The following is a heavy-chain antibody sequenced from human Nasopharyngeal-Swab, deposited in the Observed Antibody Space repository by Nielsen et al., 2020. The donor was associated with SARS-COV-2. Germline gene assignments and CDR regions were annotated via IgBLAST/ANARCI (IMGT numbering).Heavy chain of an antibody. CDR2: IWYDGSNK. J-gene: IGHJ6*02. Sequence: AGSLRLSFAASGFTFSSYGLHWVRQAPGKGLEWVAVIWYDGSNKYYADSVKGRFTISRDNSKNTLYLQMNSLRAEDTAVYYCTTDAVAGIYYGMDVWGQGTTVTVSS. D-gene: IGHD6-19*01. CDR1: GFTFSSYG. V-gene: IGHV3-33*01. CDR3: TTDAVAGIYYGMDV.